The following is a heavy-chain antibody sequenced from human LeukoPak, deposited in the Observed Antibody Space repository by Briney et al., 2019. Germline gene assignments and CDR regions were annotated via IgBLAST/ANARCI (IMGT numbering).Heavy chain of an antibody. V-gene: IGHV3-30*02. CDR2: IRYDGSNK. J-gene: IGHJ4*02. CDR3: AKDETSMITVTYYFDY. CDR1: GFTFSSYG. Sequence: GGSLRLSCAASGFTFSSYGMHWVRQAPGKGLEWVAFIRYDGSNKYYADSVKGRFTISRDNSKNTLYLQMNSLRAEDTAVYYCAKDETSMITVTYYFDYWGQGTLVTVSS. D-gene: IGHD4-11*01.